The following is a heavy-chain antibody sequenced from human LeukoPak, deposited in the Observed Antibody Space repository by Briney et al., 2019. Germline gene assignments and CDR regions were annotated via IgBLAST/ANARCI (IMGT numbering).Heavy chain of an antibody. CDR1: GYSFTSYW. J-gene: IGHJ4*02. Sequence: SGESLKIPFKGLGYSFTSYWIGWVRQMPGKGLGWIGIIYPGDSDTRYSPSFQGQVTISADKSISTAYLQWSSLKASDSTMFYCARLADRSGYYLDGWGQGTLVSVSS. V-gene: IGHV5-51*01. CDR2: IYPGDSDT. CDR3: ARLADRSGYYLDG. D-gene: IGHD3-22*01.